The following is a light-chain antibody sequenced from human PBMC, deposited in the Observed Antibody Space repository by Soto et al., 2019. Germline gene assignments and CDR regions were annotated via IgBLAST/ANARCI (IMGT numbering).Light chain of an antibody. Sequence: QSALTQPASVSGSLGQSITISCTGTSSDVGYYDYVSWYQQHPGKAPKLMIYEVTDRPSGVPNRFSGSKSGNTASLTISGLQAEDEADYYCRSYTYSSTYVFGPGTKLTVL. CDR2: EVT. CDR1: SSDVGYYDY. V-gene: IGLV2-14*01. CDR3: RSYTYSSTYV. J-gene: IGLJ1*01.